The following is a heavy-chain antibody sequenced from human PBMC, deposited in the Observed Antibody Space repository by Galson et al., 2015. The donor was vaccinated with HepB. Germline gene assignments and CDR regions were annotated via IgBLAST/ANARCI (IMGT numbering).Heavy chain of an antibody. J-gene: IGHJ3*02. CDR2: IDPSDSYT. CDR1: GYSFTSYW. D-gene: IGHD1-26*01. CDR3: ARRNRRELQDGHFYNDAFDI. Sequence: QSGAEVKKPGESLRISCKGSGYSFTSYWISWVRQMPGKGLEWMGRIDPSDSYTNYSPSFQGHVTISADKSISTAYLQWSSLKASDTAMYYCARRNRRELQDGHFYNDAFDIWGQGTMVTVSS. V-gene: IGHV5-10-1*01.